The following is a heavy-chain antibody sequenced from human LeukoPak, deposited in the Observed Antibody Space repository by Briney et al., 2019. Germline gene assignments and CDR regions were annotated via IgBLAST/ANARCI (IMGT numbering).Heavy chain of an antibody. CDR1: GGSISSYY. CDR3: AAYGEGLDY. CDR2: IYYSGST. Sequence: SETLSLTCTVSGGSISSYYWSWIRQPPGKGLEWIGDIYYSGSTNYNPSLKSRVTISVDTSKNHFSLKLSSVTAGDTAVYYCAAYGEGLDYWGQGTLVTVSS. V-gene: IGHV4-59*01. D-gene: IGHD3-10*01. J-gene: IGHJ4*02.